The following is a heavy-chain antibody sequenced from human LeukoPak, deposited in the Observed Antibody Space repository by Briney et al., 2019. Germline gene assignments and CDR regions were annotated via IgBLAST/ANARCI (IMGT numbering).Heavy chain of an antibody. CDR3: ARDDYGSLDY. Sequence: GGSLRLSCAASGFTFSAYWMAWVRQGPGKGLERVANIKQDESEKYYVDSVKGRFTISRDNAKDSLYLQMNSLRVEDTAVYYCARDDYGSLDYWGQGTLVTVSS. V-gene: IGHV3-7*05. CDR2: IKQDESEK. J-gene: IGHJ4*02. CDR1: GFTFSAYW. D-gene: IGHD4/OR15-4a*01.